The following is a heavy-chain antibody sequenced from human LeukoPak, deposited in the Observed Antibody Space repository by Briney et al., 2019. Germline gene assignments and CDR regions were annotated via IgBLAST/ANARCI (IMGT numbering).Heavy chain of an antibody. CDR2: IYHGGST. CDR3: ARDQYGDCYFDY. J-gene: IGHJ4*02. Sequence: PSETLSLTCTVSGGSISSSYWSWMRQPPGKGLEWIGHIYHGGSTNYNPSLKSRVTISVDTSKNQFSLKLSSVTAADTALYYCARDQYGDCYFDYWGQGTLVTVSS. D-gene: IGHD2-21*01. CDR1: GGSISSSY. V-gene: IGHV4-59*01.